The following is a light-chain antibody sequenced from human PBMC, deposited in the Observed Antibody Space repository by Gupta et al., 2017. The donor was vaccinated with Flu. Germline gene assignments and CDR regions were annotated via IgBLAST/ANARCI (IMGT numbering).Light chain of an antibody. CDR1: QSGLYRSNNKNY. CDR3: HQDDNTPRT. J-gene: IGKJ1*01. Sequence: DIVMTQSPASLAVSLGERATINCKSSQSGLYRSNNKNYIAWYQQKKGQPPKLIIYWASTREAGVPDRFSGSGSGTDFTLTITSLQAEDVAVYYCHQDDNTPRTFGQGTKVEIK. V-gene: IGKV4-1*01. CDR2: WAS.